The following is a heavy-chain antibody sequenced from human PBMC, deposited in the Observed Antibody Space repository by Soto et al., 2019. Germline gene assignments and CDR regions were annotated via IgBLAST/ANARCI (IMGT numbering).Heavy chain of an antibody. J-gene: IGHJ3*02. CDR3: AADMNLEVVAATCAFDI. CDR1: GYTLTELS. V-gene: IGHV1-24*01. Sequence: ASVKVSCKVSGYTLTELSMHWVRQAPGKGLEWMGGFDPEDGETIYAQKFQGRVTMTEDTSTDTAYMELSSLRSEDTAVYYCAADMNLEVVAATCAFDIWGQGTMVTVSS. D-gene: IGHD2-15*01. CDR2: FDPEDGET.